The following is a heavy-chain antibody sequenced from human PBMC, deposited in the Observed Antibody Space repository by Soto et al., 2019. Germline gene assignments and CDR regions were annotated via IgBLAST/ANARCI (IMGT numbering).Heavy chain of an antibody. CDR3: ARDLSGSRYYYYGMDV. CDR1: GFTFSSYA. CDR2: ISYDGSNK. D-gene: IGHD1-26*01. V-gene: IGHV3-30-3*01. Sequence: PGGSLRLSCAASGFTFSSYAMHWVRQAPGKGLEWVAVISYDGSNKYYADSVKGRFTISRDNSKNTLYLQMNSLRAEDTAVYYCARDLSGSRYYYYGMDVWGQGTTVTVFS. J-gene: IGHJ6*02.